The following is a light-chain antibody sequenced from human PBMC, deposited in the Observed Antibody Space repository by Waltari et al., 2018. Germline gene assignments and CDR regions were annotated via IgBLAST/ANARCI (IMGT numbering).Light chain of an antibody. CDR2: GAS. CDR3: QQYGSSLFT. CDR1: QSVSSSY. Sequence: EIVFTQSPGTLSLSPGERATLSCRARQSVSSSYLAWYQQKPGQAPRLLIYGASSRATGIPDRFSGSGSGTDFTLTISRLEPEDFAVYYCQQYGSSLFTFGPGTKVDIK. J-gene: IGKJ3*01. V-gene: IGKV3-20*01.